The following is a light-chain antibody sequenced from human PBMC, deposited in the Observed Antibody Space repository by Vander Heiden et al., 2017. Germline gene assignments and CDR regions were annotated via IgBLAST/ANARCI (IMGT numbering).Light chain of an antibody. CDR2: AAS. J-gene: IGKJ2*01. CDR1: QGIRNE. V-gene: IGKV1-16*01. Sequence: DTQMSQSPLSLSASVGDTVTITCRARQGIRNEGAWFQQKPGKAPKSLIYAASGLQFGVSSRFSGSGSGTDFTLSISILQPEDFATNYCQQYNNDAYTLGKGTKLEIK. CDR3: QQYNNDAYT.